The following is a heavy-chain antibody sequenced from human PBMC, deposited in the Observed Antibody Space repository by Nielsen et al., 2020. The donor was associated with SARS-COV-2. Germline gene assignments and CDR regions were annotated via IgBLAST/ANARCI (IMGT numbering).Heavy chain of an antibody. J-gene: IGHJ4*02. CDR2: INLSAGST. CDR1: GDTFPIDN. CDR3: ATPITVDYFDY. Sequence: SVKVSCKASGDTFPIDNIHWLRQAPGQGLEWIGIINLSAGSTDSAQKFKGRVTMTRDTSASTVYLALTSLKSEDTAVYYCATPITVDYFDYWGQGTLVTVSS. V-gene: IGHV1-46*01.